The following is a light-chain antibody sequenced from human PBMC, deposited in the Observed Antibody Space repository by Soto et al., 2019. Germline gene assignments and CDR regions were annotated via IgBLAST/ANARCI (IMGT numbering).Light chain of an antibody. Sequence: DLQITQSPSSLSASVGDRVTITCQASQDIRKYLNWYQQKPGRAPKLLIYGASNLETGVPSRFSGSGYGTDFTFTISSLQPEDIATYYCQHYDHLPPFTFGPGTKVAIK. CDR2: GAS. V-gene: IGKV1-33*01. J-gene: IGKJ3*01. CDR1: QDIRKY. CDR3: QHYDHLPPFT.